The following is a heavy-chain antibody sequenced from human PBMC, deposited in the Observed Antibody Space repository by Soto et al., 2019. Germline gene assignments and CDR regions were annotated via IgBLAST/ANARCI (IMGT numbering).Heavy chain of an antibody. D-gene: IGHD2-8*01. J-gene: IGHJ6*02. CDR3: ARGPNIVLMVYAQGGMGV. V-gene: IGHV4-34*01. CDR2: INHSGST. Sequence: PSETLSLTCAVYGGSFSGYYWSWIRQPPGKGLEWIGEINHSGSTNYNPSLKSRVTISVDTSKNQFSLKLSSVTAADTAVYYCARGPNIVLMVYAQGGMGVWGQGTTVTVSS. CDR1: GGSFSGYY.